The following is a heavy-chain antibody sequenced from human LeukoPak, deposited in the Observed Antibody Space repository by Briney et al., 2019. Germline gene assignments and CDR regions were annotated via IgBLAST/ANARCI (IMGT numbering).Heavy chain of an antibody. J-gene: IGHJ4*02. V-gene: IGHV3-7*03. Sequence: VRLSRADCGITFRGRWMMWVGPPAAKGREGVAHRNPDGREKYYVDSVRGRFTISRDNAENSLYLEMNSLNAEGRAGHYLARDRDWAFDYWGQGTLVTVSS. CDR1: GITFRGRW. CDR2: RNPDGREK. CDR3: ARDRDWAFDY. D-gene: IGHD3/OR15-3a*01.